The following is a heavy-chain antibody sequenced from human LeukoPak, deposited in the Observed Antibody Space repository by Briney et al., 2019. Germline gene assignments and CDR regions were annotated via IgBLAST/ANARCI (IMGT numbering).Heavy chain of an antibody. CDR1: GYSFTSYW. D-gene: IGHD2-15*01. CDR2: IYPGDSDT. J-gene: IGHJ3*02. V-gene: IGHV5-51*01. Sequence: GESLKISCKGSGYSFTSYWIGWVRQMPGKGLEWMGIIYPGDSDTRYSPSFQGQVTISADKSISTAYLQWSSLKASDTAMYYCARGASPVVVVVAANWGLDAFDIWGQGTMVTVSS. CDR3: ARGASPVVVVVAANWGLDAFDI.